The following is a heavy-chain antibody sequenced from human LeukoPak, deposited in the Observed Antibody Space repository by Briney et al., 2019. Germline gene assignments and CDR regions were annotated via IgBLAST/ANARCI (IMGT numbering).Heavy chain of an antibody. CDR1: XW. J-gene: IGHJ4*02. V-gene: IGHV3-74*01. CDR2: INSDGSST. Sequence: XWMXWXRXXPXKGLVWVSRINSDGSSTSYADSVKGRFTISRDNSKNTLYLQMNSLRPDDTAVYYCAREPQYWGQGTLITVSS. CDR3: AREPQY.